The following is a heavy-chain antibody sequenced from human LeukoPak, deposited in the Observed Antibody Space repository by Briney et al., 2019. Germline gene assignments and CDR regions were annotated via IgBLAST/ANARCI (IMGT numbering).Heavy chain of an antibody. J-gene: IGHJ4*02. CDR1: RFIFNDYY. Sequence: PGGSLRLSCAASRFIFNDYYISWLRQAPGTGLEWVSYISPSGTTIYYADSVKGRFTISRDDSKNTLYLQMNSLKTEDTAVYYCTTEVDYGDPVHYWGQGTLVTVSS. CDR2: ISPSGTTI. CDR3: TTEVDYGDPVHY. D-gene: IGHD4-17*01. V-gene: IGHV3-11*01.